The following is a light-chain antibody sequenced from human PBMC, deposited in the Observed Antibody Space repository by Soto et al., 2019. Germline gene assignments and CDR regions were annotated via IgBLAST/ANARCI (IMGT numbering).Light chain of an antibody. J-gene: IGLJ3*02. CDR3: QAYDYSLTASE. Sequence: QSEVTQPPSVSGAPGQRVTISCTGNSSNLGAGYDVHWYQQLPGAAPKLVIFGNRNRPSGVPERFSGSKSGTSASLAITGLQAEDEADYYCQAYDYSLTASEFGGGTQLTVL. V-gene: IGLV1-40*01. CDR1: SSNLGAGYD. CDR2: GNR.